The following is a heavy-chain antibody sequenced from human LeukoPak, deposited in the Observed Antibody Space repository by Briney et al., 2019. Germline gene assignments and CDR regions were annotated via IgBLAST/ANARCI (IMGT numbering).Heavy chain of an antibody. J-gene: IGHJ3*02. CDR3: ARAPQYYDILTGYYTDAFDI. D-gene: IGHD3-9*01. CDR2: IYHSGST. CDR1: GGSISSYY. V-gene: IGHV4-59*08. Sequence: PSETLSLTCTVSGGSISSYYWSWIRQPPGKGLEWIGSIYHSGSTYYNPSLKSRVTISVDTSKNQFSLKLSSVTAADTAVYYCARAPQYYDILTGYYTDAFDIWGQGTMVTVSS.